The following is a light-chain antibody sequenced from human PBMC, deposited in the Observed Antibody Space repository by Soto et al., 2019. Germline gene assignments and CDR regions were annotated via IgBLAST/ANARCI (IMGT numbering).Light chain of an antibody. J-gene: IGLJ2*01. CDR3: CSFAVGGALV. CDR2: EGT. V-gene: IGLV2-23*01. Sequence: QSALTQPASVSASPGQSITISCTGTSSNVGTYDLVSWYQHHPDKAPKLIIYEGTKRPSGISSRFSGSKSGNTASLTISGLQAEDDADYYCCSFAVGGALVFGGGTKVTVL. CDR1: SSNVGTYDL.